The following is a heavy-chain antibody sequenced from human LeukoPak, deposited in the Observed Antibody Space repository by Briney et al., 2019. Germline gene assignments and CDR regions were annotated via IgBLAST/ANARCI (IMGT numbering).Heavy chain of an antibody. CDR2: ISSSANTI. Sequence: GGSLRLSCAASGFTFSSYEMNWVRQAPGKGLEWVSYISSSANTIYYADSVKGRFTISRDNAKNSLYLQMNSLRAEDTAVYYCARESPDDIVVVPAAVLNWFDPWGQGTLVTVSS. D-gene: IGHD2-2*01. CDR1: GFTFSSYE. CDR3: ARESPDDIVVVPAAVLNWFDP. J-gene: IGHJ5*02. V-gene: IGHV3-48*03.